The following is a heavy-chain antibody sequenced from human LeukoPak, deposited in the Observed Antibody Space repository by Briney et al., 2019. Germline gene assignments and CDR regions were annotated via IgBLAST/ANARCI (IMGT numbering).Heavy chain of an antibody. CDR2: INPNSGGT. CDR1: GYTFTGYY. Sequence: ASVKVSCKASGYTFTGYYMHWVRQAPGQGLEWMGWINPNSGGTNYAQKFQGRVAMTRDTSISTAYMELSRLRSDDTAVYYCARVSGGYPGRVRVNNWFDPWGQGTLVTVSS. D-gene: IGHD1-26*01. CDR3: ARVSGGYPGRVRVNNWFDP. J-gene: IGHJ5*02. V-gene: IGHV1-2*02.